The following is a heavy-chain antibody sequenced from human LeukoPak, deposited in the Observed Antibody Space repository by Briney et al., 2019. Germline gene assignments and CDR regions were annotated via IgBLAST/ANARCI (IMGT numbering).Heavy chain of an antibody. V-gene: IGHV3-21*01. CDR3: ARDLGRSMVATLLDY. D-gene: IGHD5-12*01. J-gene: IGHJ4*02. CDR2: ISSSSYI. CDR1: GFTFSSYS. Sequence: GGSLRLSCAASGFTFSSYSMNWVRQAPGKGLEWVSSISSSSYIYYADSVKGRFTISRDNAKNSLYLQMNSLRAEDTAVYYCARDLGRSMVATLLDYWGQGTLVTVSS.